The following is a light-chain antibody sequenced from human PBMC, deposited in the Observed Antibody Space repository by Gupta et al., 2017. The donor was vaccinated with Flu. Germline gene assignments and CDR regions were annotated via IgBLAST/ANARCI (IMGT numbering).Light chain of an antibody. CDR1: QSVTNNY. CDR2: TTS. CDR3: QQYNNSPRLT. Sequence: EILLTQSPGTLSLSPGERAILSCRASQSVTNNYLAWYQQKPGQAPRLLIYTTSFRAAGIPDRLSGSESGTDFTLTVSRLEPEDFAVYYCQQYNNSPRLTFGGGTRVEMK. V-gene: IGKV3-20*01. J-gene: IGKJ4*01.